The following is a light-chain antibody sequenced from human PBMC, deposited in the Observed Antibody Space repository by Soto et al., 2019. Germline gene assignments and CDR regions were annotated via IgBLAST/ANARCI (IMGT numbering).Light chain of an antibody. Sequence: DIVLTQSPATLSLSPGERATLSCRASQSVSSYLAWYQQTPGRAPRLLIYDASNRATGIPARFSGSGSGTDFTLTISSLEPEDFAVYYCQQRSYWITVGQGTRLEIK. CDR3: QQRSYWIT. CDR2: DAS. V-gene: IGKV3-11*01. J-gene: IGKJ5*01. CDR1: QSVSSY.